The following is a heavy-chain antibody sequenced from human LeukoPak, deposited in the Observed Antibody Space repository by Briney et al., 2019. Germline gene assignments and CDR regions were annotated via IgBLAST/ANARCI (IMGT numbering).Heavy chain of an antibody. CDR1: GYSLTSYW. J-gene: IGHJ6*03. D-gene: IGHD4-11*01. CDR2: IYPGDSDT. V-gene: IGHV5-51*01. CDR3: ATGTTVTTRYYYMDV. Sequence: GESLKISCKGSGYSLTSYWIGWVRQMPGKGLEWMGIIYPGDSDTRYSPSFQGQVTISADKSISTAYLQWSSLKASDTAMYYCATGTTVTTRYYYMDVWGKGTTVTVSS.